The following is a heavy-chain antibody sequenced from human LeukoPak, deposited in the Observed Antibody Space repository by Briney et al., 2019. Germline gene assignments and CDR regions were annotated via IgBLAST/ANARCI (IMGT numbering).Heavy chain of an antibody. CDR3: ARTSPLGYCSGGSCSAFVY. V-gene: IGHV1-18*04. CDR1: GYTFTSYG. Sequence: ASVTVSCTASGYTFTSYGMSWVRQAPGQGLEWMGWISAYNGNKNYAQKLQGRVTMTTDTSTSTAYMEQRSLRSDDTAVYYCARTSPLGYCSGGSCSAFVYWGQGTLVTVSS. J-gene: IGHJ4*02. D-gene: IGHD2-15*01. CDR2: ISAYNGNK.